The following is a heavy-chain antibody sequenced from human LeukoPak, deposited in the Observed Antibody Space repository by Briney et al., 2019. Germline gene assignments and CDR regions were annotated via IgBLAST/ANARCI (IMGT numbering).Heavy chain of an antibody. D-gene: IGHD2-2*01. CDR2: ISGSGGST. CDR3: AKDSGDCRSTSCPPDF. Sequence: GGSLRLSCAASGFTFSSYAMSWVRQAPGKGLEWVSAISGSGGSTYYADSVKGRFTISRDNARDSLYLEMNSLRPEDTAFYYCAKDSGDCRSTSCPPDFWGQGTLVTVSS. V-gene: IGHV3-23*01. J-gene: IGHJ4*02. CDR1: GFTFSSYA.